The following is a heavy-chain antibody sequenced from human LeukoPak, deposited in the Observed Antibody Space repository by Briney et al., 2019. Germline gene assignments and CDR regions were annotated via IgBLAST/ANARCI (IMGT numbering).Heavy chain of an antibody. J-gene: IGHJ4*02. V-gene: IGHV5-51*01. CDR1: GYTFSTYW. CDR2: IYPGDSHT. Sequence: GESLKISCKGSGYTFSTYWIGWVRQMPGKGLEWMGIIYPGDSHTRNSPSFQGQVTISADKSISTAYLQWSSLKASDTAKYYCARRNYYDRSGYFDYWGQGTLVTVSS. D-gene: IGHD3-22*01. CDR3: ARRNYYDRSGYFDY.